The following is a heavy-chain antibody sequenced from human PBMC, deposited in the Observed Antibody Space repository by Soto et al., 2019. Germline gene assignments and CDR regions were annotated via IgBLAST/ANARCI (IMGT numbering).Heavy chain of an antibody. V-gene: IGHV4-59*02. D-gene: IGHD5-18*01. CDR1: GDSVSSFY. CDR3: ARYVDTASQTDAFDI. CDR2: IYYPGST. Sequence: QVQLQGSGPGLVKPSETLSLTCTVSGDSVSSFYWTWIRQAPGKGLEWIGYIYYPGSTYYNPSLKSRVTMSVDTSKNQYSLQLNSVTAADTAMYYCARYVDTASQTDAFDIWGQGTMVTVSS. J-gene: IGHJ3*02.